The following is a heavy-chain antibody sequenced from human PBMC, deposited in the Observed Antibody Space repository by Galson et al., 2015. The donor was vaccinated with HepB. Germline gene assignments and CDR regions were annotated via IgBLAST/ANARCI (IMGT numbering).Heavy chain of an antibody. Sequence: LRLSCAASGFTFSSYAMHWVRQAPGKGLEWVAVISYDGSNKYYADSVKGRFTISRDNSKNTLYLQMNSLRAEDTAVYYCAGAGGFLVRSWGQGTLVTVSS. CDR3: AGAGGFLVRS. J-gene: IGHJ4*02. CDR1: GFTFSSYA. V-gene: IGHV3-30*04. CDR2: ISYDGSNK. D-gene: IGHD1-26*01.